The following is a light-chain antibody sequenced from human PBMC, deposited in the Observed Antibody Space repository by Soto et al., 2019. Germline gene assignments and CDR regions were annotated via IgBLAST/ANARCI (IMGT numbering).Light chain of an antibody. CDR1: QSVGGD. CDR3: HQRSNWPPIT. V-gene: IGKV3-11*01. CDR2: DAS. J-gene: IGKJ4*01. Sequence: EIVLTQSPATLSLSPGERATLSCRASQSVGGDLDWYQQKPGQAPRLLIYDASNRASGIRARFSGSGSGTDFTLTISSLEPEDLAVYYCHQRSNWPPITFGGGTKVEIK.